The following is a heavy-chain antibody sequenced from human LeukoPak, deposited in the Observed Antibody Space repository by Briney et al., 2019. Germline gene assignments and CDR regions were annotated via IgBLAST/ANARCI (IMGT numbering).Heavy chain of an antibody. J-gene: IGHJ6*02. CDR2: IYTGGGT. Sequence: GGSLRLSCAASGFTLSSDYMSWVRQAPGKGLEWVSVIYTGGGTLYADSVKGRFTISGDNSKNTLYLQMNTLRAEDTAVYYCARGLRQQSTYFFAMDVWAKGPRSPSP. V-gene: IGHV3-53*01. CDR1: GFTLSSDY. D-gene: IGHD4-11*01. CDR3: ARGLRQQSTYFFAMDV.